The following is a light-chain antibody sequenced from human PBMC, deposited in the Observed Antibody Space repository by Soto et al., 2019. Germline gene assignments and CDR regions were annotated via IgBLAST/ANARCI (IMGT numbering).Light chain of an antibody. CDR1: QSVSTNY. J-gene: IGKJ5*01. V-gene: IGKV3-20*01. CDR2: GAS. CDR3: QQYGSSPSIT. Sequence: EIVLTQSPGTLPLSPGERATLSCRASQSVSTNYLAWYQQKPGLAPRLLIYGASSRVTGIPGRFSGSGAGTDFTLTISSLEPEDFAVYYCQQYGSSPSITFGQGTRLEIK.